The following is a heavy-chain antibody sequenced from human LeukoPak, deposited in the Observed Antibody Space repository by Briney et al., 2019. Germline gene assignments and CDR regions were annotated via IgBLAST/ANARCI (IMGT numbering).Heavy chain of an antibody. CDR3: AKDRATTVVTETVTKYYFDY. CDR2: ISGSGGST. J-gene: IGHJ4*02. CDR1: GFTFSSYA. V-gene: IGHV3-23*01. D-gene: IGHD4-23*01. Sequence: GGSLRLSCAASGFTFSSYAMSWVRQAPGKGLEWVSAISGSGGSTYYADSVKGRFTISRDNSKNTLYLQMNSLRAEDTAVYYCAKDRATTVVTETVTKYYFDYWGQGTLVTVSS.